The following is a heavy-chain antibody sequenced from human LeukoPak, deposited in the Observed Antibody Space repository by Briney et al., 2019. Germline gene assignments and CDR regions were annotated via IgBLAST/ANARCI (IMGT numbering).Heavy chain of an antibody. V-gene: IGHV5-51*01. D-gene: IGHD2-15*01. Sequence: GESLKISCKGSGYRFTTYWIGWVRQLPGKGLEGMGIFYPGDSDTRYSPSFQGQVTISGDKSITTAYLQWSSLKASDTAIYYCARGQYCSRGNCYFDYWGQGTLVTVSS. J-gene: IGHJ4*02. CDR2: FYPGDSDT. CDR1: GYRFTTYW. CDR3: ARGQYCSRGNCYFDY.